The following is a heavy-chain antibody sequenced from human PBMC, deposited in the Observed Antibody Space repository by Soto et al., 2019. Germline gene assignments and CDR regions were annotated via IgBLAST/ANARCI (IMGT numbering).Heavy chain of an antibody. CDR3: AAAAVPATAFFDY. CDR1: GFTFTSSA. D-gene: IGHD2-2*01. CDR2: IVVGSGNT. J-gene: IGHJ4*02. Sequence: SVKVSCKASGFTFTSSAVQWVRQARGQRLEWIGWIVVGSGNTNYAQKFQERVTITRDMSTSTAYMELSSLRSEDTAVYYCAAAAVPATAFFDYWGQGTLVTVSS. V-gene: IGHV1-58*01.